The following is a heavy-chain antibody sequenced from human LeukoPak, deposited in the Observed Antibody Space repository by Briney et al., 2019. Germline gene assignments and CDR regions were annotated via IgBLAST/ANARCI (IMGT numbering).Heavy chain of an antibody. J-gene: IGHJ4*02. Sequence: GGSLRLSCLASGFTFKYYTMFWVRQAPGKGLELVSSISGNGVTTHYAGSVEGRFSVSRDNSQNKLYLQVNSLRAADTAVYYCAKDGDNPQRDFESWGQGTLVTVSS. CDR2: ISGNGVTT. CDR3: AKDGDNPQRDFES. D-gene: IGHD7-27*01. V-gene: IGHV3-23*01. CDR1: GFTFKYYT.